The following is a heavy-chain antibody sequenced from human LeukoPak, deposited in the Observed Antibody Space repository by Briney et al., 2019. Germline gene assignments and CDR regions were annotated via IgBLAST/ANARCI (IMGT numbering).Heavy chain of an antibody. V-gene: IGHV1-69*01. J-gene: IGHJ6*04. D-gene: IGHD3-16*01. Sequence: SVKVSCKASGGTFSSYAISWVRQAPGQELEWMGGIIPIFGTANYAQKFQGRVTITADESTSTAYMELSSLRSEDTAVYYCARDPPGGRYGMDVWGKGTTVTVSS. CDR1: GGTFSSYA. CDR3: ARDPPGGRYGMDV. CDR2: IIPIFGTA.